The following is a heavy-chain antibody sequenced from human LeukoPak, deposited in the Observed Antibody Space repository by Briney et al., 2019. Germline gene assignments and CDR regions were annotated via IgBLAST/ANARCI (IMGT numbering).Heavy chain of an antibody. CDR2: ISGSGDSA. V-gene: IGHV3-23*01. Sequence: AGGSLRLSCTTSGFTFSSYAMNWVRQAPGKGLEWVSAISGSGDSAYYADSVRGRFTISRDNSENTLYLQVNSLRAEDTAVYYCARQGGLVAATPWFDYWGQGTLVTVSS. D-gene: IGHD2-15*01. CDR3: ARQGGLVAATPWFDY. J-gene: IGHJ4*02. CDR1: GFTFSSYA.